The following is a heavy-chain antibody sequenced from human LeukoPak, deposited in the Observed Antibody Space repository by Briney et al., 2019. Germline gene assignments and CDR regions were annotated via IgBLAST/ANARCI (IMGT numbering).Heavy chain of an antibody. V-gene: IGHV5-51*01. CDR2: IYPRDSDT. CDR1: GYSFTRYW. D-gene: IGHD2-2*01. CDR3: TRLDCSTSCYPRDAFDI. Sequence: GESLKISCKGSGYSFTRYWIGWVRQLPGEGLEWMGIIYPRDSDTRYSSSFQGQVTISADKSINTAYLQWSSLKASDTAMYYCTRLDCSTSCYPRDAFDIWGQGTMVTVS. J-gene: IGHJ3*02.